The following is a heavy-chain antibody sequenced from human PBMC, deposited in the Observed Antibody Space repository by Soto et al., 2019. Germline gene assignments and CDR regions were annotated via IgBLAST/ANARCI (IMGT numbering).Heavy chain of an antibody. D-gene: IGHD1-7*01. V-gene: IGHV1-69*01. J-gene: IGHJ4*02. CDR1: GGTFSSYA. CDR3: ARGGSGNYEDY. Sequence: QVQLVQSGAEVKKPGSSVKVSCKASGGTFSSYAISWVRQAPGQGLGWMGGIIPILGTANYAQKFQGRVTITADEPTNTAYMEVSSLGSEGTAVYYCARGGSGNYEDYWGQGTLVTVSS. CDR2: IIPILGTA.